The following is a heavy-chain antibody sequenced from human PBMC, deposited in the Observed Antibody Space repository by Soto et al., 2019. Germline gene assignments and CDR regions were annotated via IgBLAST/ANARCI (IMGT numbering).Heavy chain of an antibody. D-gene: IGHD6-19*01. CDR1: GDSISSYY. V-gene: IGHV4-59*08. Sequence: SETLSLTCTVSGDSISSYYWSWIRQPPGKGLEWIGYIYYSGSTNYNPSLKSRVTISVDTSNNQFSLKLSSVTAADTAVYYCARHGQWLVTGYFYYGMDVWGQGTTVTVSS. J-gene: IGHJ6*02. CDR3: ARHGQWLVTGYFYYGMDV. CDR2: IYYSGST.